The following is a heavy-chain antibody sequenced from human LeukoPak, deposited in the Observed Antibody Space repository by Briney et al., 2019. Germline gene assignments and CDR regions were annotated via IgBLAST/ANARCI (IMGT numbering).Heavy chain of an antibody. CDR2: ISHSGTT. J-gene: IGHJ4*02. CDR1: DYSISSGYY. CDR3: VREGDVLGATIDS. Sequence: SETLSLTCIAFDYSISSGYYWGWIRQPPGKGLEWIGSISHSGTTYYNPSLKSRITISLDTSKNQFSLKLRSATAADTAFYYCVREGDVLGATIDSWGQGTLVTVSS. D-gene: IGHD1-26*01. V-gene: IGHV4-38-2*02.